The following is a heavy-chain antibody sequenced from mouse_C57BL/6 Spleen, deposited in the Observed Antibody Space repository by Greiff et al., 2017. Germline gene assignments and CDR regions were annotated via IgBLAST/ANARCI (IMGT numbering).Heavy chain of an antibody. V-gene: IGHV1-82*01. CDR3: ALTTVVAHWYFDV. J-gene: IGHJ1*03. Sequence: QVQLKQSGPELVKPGASVKISCKASGYAFSSSWMNWVKQRPGKGLEWIGRIYPGDGDTNYNGNFKGKATLTADKSSSTAYMQLSSLTSEDSAVYFCALTTVVAHWYFDVWGTGTTVTVSS. CDR1: GYAFSSSW. CDR2: IYPGDGDT. D-gene: IGHD1-1*01.